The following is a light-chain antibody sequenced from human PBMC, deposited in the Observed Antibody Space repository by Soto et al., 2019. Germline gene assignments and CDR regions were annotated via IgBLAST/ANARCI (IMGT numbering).Light chain of an antibody. V-gene: IGKV3-15*01. CDR2: DGS. CDR1: QSVSRN. Sequence: EIVMTQSPATLSVSPGERATLSCRASQSVSRNLAWYQQKPGQAPRLLILDGSTRAAGIPGRFSGSGSAREFTLTISSLQSEDFAVYYCQQYNNWYTFGQGTKLEI. J-gene: IGKJ2*01. CDR3: QQYNNWYT.